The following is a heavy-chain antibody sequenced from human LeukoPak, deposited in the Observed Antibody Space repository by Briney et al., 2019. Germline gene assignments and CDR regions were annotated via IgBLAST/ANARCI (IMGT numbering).Heavy chain of an antibody. D-gene: IGHD6-13*01. J-gene: IGHJ6*03. Sequence: ASVKVSCKASGYTFTSYGISWVRQAPGQGLEWMGWISAYNGNTNYAQKLQGRVTMTTDTSTSTAYMELRSLRSDDTAVYCCAREGQQLVPPRGNYYYYYYMDVWGKGTTVTVSS. CDR3: AREGQQLVPPRGNYYYYYYMDV. V-gene: IGHV1-18*01. CDR1: GYTFTSYG. CDR2: ISAYNGNT.